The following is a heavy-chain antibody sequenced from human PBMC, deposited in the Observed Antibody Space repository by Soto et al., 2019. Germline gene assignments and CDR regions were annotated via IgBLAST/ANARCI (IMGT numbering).Heavy chain of an antibody. D-gene: IGHD2-21*02. CDR3: ARAYCGGDCYQIDAFDI. CDR2: IIPIFGTA. CDR1: GGTFSSYA. V-gene: IGHV1-69*06. J-gene: IGHJ3*02. Sequence: QVQLVQSGAEVKKPGSSVKVSCKASGGTFSSYAISWVRQAPGQGLEWMGGIIPIFGTANYAQKFQGRVTIAADKSTSTAYMELSSLRPEDTAVYYCARAYCGGDCYQIDAFDIWGQGTMVTVSS.